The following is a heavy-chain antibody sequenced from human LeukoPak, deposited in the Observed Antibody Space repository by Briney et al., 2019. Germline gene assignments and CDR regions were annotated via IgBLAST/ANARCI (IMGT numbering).Heavy chain of an antibody. CDR2: ISPNGGST. CDR3: VKTITVAGNFDY. D-gene: IGHD6-13*01. CDR1: GFTFSSYT. J-gene: IGHJ4*02. V-gene: IGHV3-64D*09. Sequence: GGSLRLPCSAYGFTFSSYTMHWVRQAPGKGLEYVSAISPNGGSTYYGDSVKGRFTISRDNSKKTLYLQMSSLRAEDTAVYYCVKTITVAGNFDYWGQGTLVTVS.